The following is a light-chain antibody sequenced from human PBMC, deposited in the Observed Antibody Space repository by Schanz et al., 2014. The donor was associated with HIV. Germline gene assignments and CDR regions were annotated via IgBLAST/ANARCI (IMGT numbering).Light chain of an antibody. CDR2: RAS. V-gene: IGKV1-5*03. CDR1: QRISWW. CDR3: QQLNNFFT. Sequence: DIQMTQSPSTLSTSVGDRVTITCRASQRISWWLAWYQQKPGQAPSLLIYRASTLQTGVPSRFSGSGSGTEFTLTISSLQPADFATYYCQQLNNFFTFGGGTRVEV. J-gene: IGKJ4*01.